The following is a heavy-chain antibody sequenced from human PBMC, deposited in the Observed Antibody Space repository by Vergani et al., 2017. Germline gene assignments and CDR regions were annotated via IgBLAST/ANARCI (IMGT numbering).Heavy chain of an antibody. CDR1: RGSFSGYY. CDR2: INHSGST. V-gene: IGHV4-34*01. CDR3: ARSPINTITMVSGVIPGLSGSYMDV. D-gene: IGHD3-10*01. Sequence: QVQLQQWGAGLLKPSETLSLTCAVYRGSFSGYYWSWIGQPPGKGLEWIGEINHSGSTNYNPSLKGRVTISLDTSKNQFSLKLISVTAAYTAVYYCARSPINTITMVSGVIPGLSGSYMDVWGKGTTVTVSS. J-gene: IGHJ6*03.